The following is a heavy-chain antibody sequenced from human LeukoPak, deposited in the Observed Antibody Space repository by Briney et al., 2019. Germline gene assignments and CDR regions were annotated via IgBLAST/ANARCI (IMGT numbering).Heavy chain of an antibody. V-gene: IGHV3-74*01. CDR2: IYSDGSSA. CDR3: ARVAGYYGSGSYSVLYGMDV. Sequence: GGSLRLSCAASGFTFSSYWMHWVRQAPGKGLVWVSRIYSDGSSATYADSVKGRFTISRDNAKNTLYLQMNSLRAEDTAVYYCARVAGYYGSGSYSVLYGMDVWGQGTTVTVSS. D-gene: IGHD3-10*01. J-gene: IGHJ6*02. CDR1: GFTFSSYW.